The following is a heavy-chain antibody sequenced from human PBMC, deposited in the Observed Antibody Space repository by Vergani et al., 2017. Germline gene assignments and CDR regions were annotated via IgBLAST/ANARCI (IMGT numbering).Heavy chain of an antibody. V-gene: IGHV3-74*01. CDR1: GFTFSSYW. Sequence: EVQLVESGGGLVQPGGSPRLSCAASGFTFSSYWMHWVRQAPGKGLVWVSRINSDGSSTSYADSVKGRFTISRDNAKNTLYLQMNSLRAEDTAVYYCARGVVVAATSWXFDLWGRGTLVTVSS. D-gene: IGHD2-15*01. J-gene: IGHJ2*01. CDR2: INSDGSST. CDR3: ARGVVVAATSWXFDL.